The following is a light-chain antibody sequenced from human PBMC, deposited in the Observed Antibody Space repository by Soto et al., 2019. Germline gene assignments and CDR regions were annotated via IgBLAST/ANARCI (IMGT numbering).Light chain of an antibody. J-gene: IGLJ1*01. CDR3: SSYTSSTPV. CDR2: DVS. Sequence: QSALTHPAYGSVSPGQSLRIFCTGTSSDVGTYNHVSWYQQHPGKAPKLMIYDVSDRPSGVSNRFSGSKSGNTASLTISGLQAEDEADYYCSSYTSSTPVFGTGTKVTVL. V-gene: IGLV2-14*01. CDR1: SSDVGTYNH.